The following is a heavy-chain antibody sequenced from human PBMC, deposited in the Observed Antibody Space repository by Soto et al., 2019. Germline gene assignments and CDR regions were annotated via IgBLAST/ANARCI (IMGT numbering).Heavy chain of an antibody. V-gene: IGHV3-33*01. CDR2: IWYDGSKK. Sequence: QVQLVESGGGVIQPGWSLRLSCEASGFSFSSYGMHWVRQAPGKGLEWLAIIWYDGSKKYYADSVQGRFTVSRDNSKNTLYLQMTRLRAEDTAVYYCARDSGYSSGWYCSNWGQGTLVTVSS. J-gene: IGHJ4*02. D-gene: IGHD6-19*01. CDR1: GFSFSSYG. CDR3: ARDSGYSSGWYCSN.